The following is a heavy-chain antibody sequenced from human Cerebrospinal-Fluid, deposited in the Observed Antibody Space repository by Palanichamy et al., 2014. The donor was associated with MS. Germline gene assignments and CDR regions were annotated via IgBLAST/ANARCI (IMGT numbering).Heavy chain of an antibody. Sequence: EGEVLGSAGDLVQPGGSLRLSCVSSGFTFSEYAMTWVRQAPGKGLEWVALISATGGTTFYADSMKGRFIVSRDNSKSTLYLQLNSLRAEDTAIYYCAKVRRVRALMVSANRHIDTSAYPPDFWGQGSPATVSS. CDR1: GFTFSEYA. V-gene: IGHV3-23*01. J-gene: IGHJ4*02. CDR2: ISATGGTT. D-gene: IGHD2-8*01. CDR3: AKVRRVRALMVSANRHIDTSAYPPDF.